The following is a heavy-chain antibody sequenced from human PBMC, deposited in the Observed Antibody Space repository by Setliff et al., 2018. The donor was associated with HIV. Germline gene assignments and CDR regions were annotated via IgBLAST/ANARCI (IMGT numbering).Heavy chain of an antibody. J-gene: IGHJ6*03. CDR2: INHSGST. Sequence: SETLSLTCAVYGGSFSGYYRFWIRQPPGKGLEWMGEINHSGSTNYNPALKSRVTITVDTSKNKFSLKLSSVTAADTALYYCARGPRYGSGNYYYYYYYMDVWGKGTTVTVSS. D-gene: IGHD3-10*01. CDR1: GGSFSGYY. V-gene: IGHV4-34*01. CDR3: ARGPRYGSGNYYYYYYYMDV.